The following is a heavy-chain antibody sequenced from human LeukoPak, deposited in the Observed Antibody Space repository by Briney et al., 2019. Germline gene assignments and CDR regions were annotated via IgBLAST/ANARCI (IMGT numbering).Heavy chain of an antibody. CDR3: AREGYSNRWFDP. V-gene: IGHV3-30*01. CDR1: GFTFSSYT. J-gene: IGHJ5*02. Sequence: GGSLRLSCAASGFTFSSYTMRWVRQAPGKGLEWVAVISYDGSDKYYADSVKGRFTISRDDSKNTLYLQMNSLRAEDTAVYYCAREGYSNRWFDPWGQGTLVTVSS. D-gene: IGHD4-11*01. CDR2: ISYDGSDK.